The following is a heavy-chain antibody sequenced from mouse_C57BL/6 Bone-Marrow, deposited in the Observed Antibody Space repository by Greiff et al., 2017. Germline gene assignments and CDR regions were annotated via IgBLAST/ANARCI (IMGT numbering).Heavy chain of an antibody. J-gene: IGHJ2*01. CDR2: IDPETCGT. D-gene: IGHD2-3*01. CDR3: TSDRWLLFFDY. Sequence: LTPVHGLEWIGAIDPETCGTAYNQKFKGKATLTADKSSSTAYMELRSLTSEDSAVYYCTSDRWLLFFDYWGQGTTLTVSS. V-gene: IGHV1-23*01.